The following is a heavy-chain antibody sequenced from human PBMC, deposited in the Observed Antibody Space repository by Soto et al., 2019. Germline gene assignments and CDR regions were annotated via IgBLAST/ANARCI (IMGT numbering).Heavy chain of an antibody. Sequence: ASVKVSCKASGGTFSSYAISWVRQAPGQGLEWMGGIIPIFGTANYAQKFQGRVTITADESTSTAYMELSSLRSEDTAVYYCARGRFIAGGDYYGMDVWGQGTTVTVSS. J-gene: IGHJ6*02. V-gene: IGHV1-69*13. CDR2: IIPIFGTA. CDR1: GGTFSSYA. D-gene: IGHD2-8*02. CDR3: ARGRFIAGGDYYGMDV.